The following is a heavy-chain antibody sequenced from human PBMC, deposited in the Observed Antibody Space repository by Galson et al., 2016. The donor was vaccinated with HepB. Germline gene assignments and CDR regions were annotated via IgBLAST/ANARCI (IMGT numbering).Heavy chain of an antibody. J-gene: IGHJ6*02. CDR1: GYTFTNYP. CDR3: ARERSAMDV. Sequence: SVKVSCKASGYTFTNYPIGWVRQAPGQGLEWVGWISVYNGNTNYAQKLKGRFTMTADTSTSTAYMELSSLRSDDTAVYYCARERSAMDVWGQGTTVTVSS. CDR2: ISVYNGNT. V-gene: IGHV1-18*01. D-gene: IGHD4-17*01.